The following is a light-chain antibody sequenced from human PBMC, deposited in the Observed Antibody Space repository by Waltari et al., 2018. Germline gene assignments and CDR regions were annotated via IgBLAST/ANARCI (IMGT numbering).Light chain of an antibody. CDR1: RSNIGGNI. CDR3: SAWDDSLNGWV. J-gene: IGLJ3*02. V-gene: IGLV1-44*01. CDR2: RNN. Sequence: QSVLTQPPSTSGTPGQRVTISCSGGRSNIGGNIVNWYQQFPGKAPKFLIYRNNQRPSGVPYRFSGSKSGTSASLVISGLLSEDEADYYCSAWDDSLNGWVFGGGTKLTVL.